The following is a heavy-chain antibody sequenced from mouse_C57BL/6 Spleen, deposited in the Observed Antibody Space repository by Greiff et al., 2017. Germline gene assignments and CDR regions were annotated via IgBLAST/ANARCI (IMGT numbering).Heavy chain of an antibody. CDR2: IYPRSGNT. D-gene: IGHD1-1*01. V-gene: IGHV1-81*01. Sequence: VKLQESGAELARPGASVKLSCKASGYTFTSYGISWVKQRTGQGLEWIGEIYPRSGNTYYNEKFKGKATLTADKSSSTAYMELRSLTSEDSAVYFCARRATVFDYWGQGTTLTVSS. CDR3: ARRATVFDY. J-gene: IGHJ2*01. CDR1: GYTFTSYG.